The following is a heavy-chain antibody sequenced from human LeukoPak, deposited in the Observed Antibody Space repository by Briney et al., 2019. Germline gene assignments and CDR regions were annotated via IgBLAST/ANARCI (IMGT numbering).Heavy chain of an antibody. J-gene: IGHJ2*01. V-gene: IGHV4-4*07. CDR2: IYTSGSP. Sequence: PSETLSLICTVSGCSISSYDWSWIRQPAGRGLEWIGRIYTSGSPNYNPSLKSRVTMSVDTSKNQFSLKLSSVTAADTAVYYCARLTSSWYQDWYFDLWGRGTLVTVSS. CDR3: ARLTSSWYQDWYFDL. CDR1: GCSISSYD. D-gene: IGHD6-13*01.